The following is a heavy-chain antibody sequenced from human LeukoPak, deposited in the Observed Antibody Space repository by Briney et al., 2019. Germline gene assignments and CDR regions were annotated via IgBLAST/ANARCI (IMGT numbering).Heavy chain of an antibody. D-gene: IGHD2/OR15-2a*01. CDR3: AITHANNAFDI. CDR1: GYTFTSYG. CDR2: ISAYNGNT. J-gene: IGHJ3*02. V-gene: IGHV1-18*01. Sequence: GASVKVSCKASGYTFTSYGISWVRQAPGQGLEWMGWISAYNGNTNSAQNFQGRLTMTRDTSISTAYTELSRLRSDDTAMYYCAITHANNAFDIWGQGTMVAVSS.